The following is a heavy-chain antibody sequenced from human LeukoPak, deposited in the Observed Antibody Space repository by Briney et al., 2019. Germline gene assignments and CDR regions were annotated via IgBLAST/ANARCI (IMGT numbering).Heavy chain of an antibody. CDR3: ARDPRYGSGQTWFDP. D-gene: IGHD3-10*01. V-gene: IGHV1-46*01. CDR1: GYTFTSYY. J-gene: IGHJ5*02. CDR2: INPGGGST. Sequence: GASVKVSCKASGYTFTSYYMHWVRQAPGQGLEWMGIINPGGGSTNYAQKLQDRVTMTRDTSTSTVYMELSSLRSEDTAVYYCARDPRYGSGQTWFDPWGQGTLVTVSS.